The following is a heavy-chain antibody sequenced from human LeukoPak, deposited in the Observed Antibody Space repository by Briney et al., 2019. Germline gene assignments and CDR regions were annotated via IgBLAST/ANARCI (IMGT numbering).Heavy chain of an antibody. V-gene: IGHV1-69*05. CDR2: IIPIFGTA. D-gene: IGHD5-18*01. J-gene: IGHJ4*02. Sequence: AASVKVSCKASGGTFSSYAISWVRQAPGQGLEWMGGIIPIFGTANYAQKFQGRVTITTDESTSTAYMELSSLRSEDTAVYYCARDGGYSYGYGGAAPIDYWGQGTLVTVSS. CDR1: GGTFSSYA. CDR3: ARDGGYSYGYGGAAPIDY.